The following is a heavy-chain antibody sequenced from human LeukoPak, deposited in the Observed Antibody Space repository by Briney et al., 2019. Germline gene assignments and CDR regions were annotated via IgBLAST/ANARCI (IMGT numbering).Heavy chain of an antibody. D-gene: IGHD5-12*01. Sequence: PGGSLRLSCAASGFTVSTNYMTWVRQPPGKGLEWVSVIYSSGSTNYADSVRGRFSISRDNSKNTLYLQMNSLSAEDTAVYYCARGRYEFSAGMDVWGQGTTVTVSS. CDR2: IYSSGST. J-gene: IGHJ6*02. CDR1: GFTVSTNY. V-gene: IGHV3-53*01. CDR3: ARGRYEFSAGMDV.